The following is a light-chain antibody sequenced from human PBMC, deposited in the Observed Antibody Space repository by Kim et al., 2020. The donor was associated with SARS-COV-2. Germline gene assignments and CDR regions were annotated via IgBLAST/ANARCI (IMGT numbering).Light chain of an antibody. CDR2: AAS. Sequence: AIQMTQSPSSLPASVGDRVTITCRASQGIRNDLGWYQQKPGKAPKLLIYAASSLQSGVPSRFSGSGSGTDFTLTISSLQPEDFAAYYGRQDCDGPCAFGQGTRLGI. J-gene: IGKJ2*02. V-gene: IGKV1-6*01. CDR1: QGIRND. CDR3: RQDCDGPCA.